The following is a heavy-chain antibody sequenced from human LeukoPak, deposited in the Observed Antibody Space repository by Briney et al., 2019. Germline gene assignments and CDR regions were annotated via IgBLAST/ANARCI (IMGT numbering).Heavy chain of an antibody. CDR2: IYYSGST. J-gene: IGHJ4*02. CDR1: GGSISSYY. CDR3: ARGPRSYFDY. Sequence: ASETLSLTCTVSGGSISSYYWSWIRQPPGKGLEWIGYIYYSGSTNYNPSLKSRVTISVDTSKNQFSLKLSSVTAADTAVYYCARGPRSYFDYWGQGTLVTVSS. V-gene: IGHV4-59*01.